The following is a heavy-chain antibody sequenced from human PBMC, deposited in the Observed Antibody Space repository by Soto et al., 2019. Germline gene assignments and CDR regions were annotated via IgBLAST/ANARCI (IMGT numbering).Heavy chain of an antibody. D-gene: IGHD3-22*01. J-gene: IGHJ4*02. V-gene: IGHV5-51*01. Sequence: PGESLKISCKGSGYSFTSYWIGWVRQMPGKGLEWMGIIYPGDSGTRYSPSFQGQVTISADKSISTAYLQWSSLKASDTAMYYCARHLTDYYDSSGYYDYWGQGTLVTVSS. CDR1: GYSFTSYW. CDR3: ARHLTDYYDSSGYYDY. CDR2: IYPGDSGT.